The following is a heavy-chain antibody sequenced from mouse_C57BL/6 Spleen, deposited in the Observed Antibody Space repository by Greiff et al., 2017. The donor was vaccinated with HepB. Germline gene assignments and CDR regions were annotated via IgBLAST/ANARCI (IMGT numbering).Heavy chain of an antibody. J-gene: IGHJ2*01. CDR2: IRNKANGYTT. CDR1: GFTFTDYY. CDR3: ARHGSSGFDY. Sequence: DVHLVESGGGLVQPGGSLSLSCAASGFTFTDYYMSWVRQPPGKALEWLGFIRNKANGYTTEYSASVKGRFTISRDNSQSILYLQMNALRAEDSATYYCARHGSSGFDYWGQGTTLTVSS. V-gene: IGHV7-3*01. D-gene: IGHD1-1*01.